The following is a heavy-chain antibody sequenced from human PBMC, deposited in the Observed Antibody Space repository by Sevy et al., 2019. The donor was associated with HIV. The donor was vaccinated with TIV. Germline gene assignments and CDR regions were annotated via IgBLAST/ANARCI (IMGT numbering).Heavy chain of an antibody. D-gene: IGHD3-16*02. V-gene: IGHV5-51*01. CDR1: GYSFTKFW. Sequence: GESLKISCQASGYSFTKFWIGWVRQMPGKGLEWMGIIYPSDSDTTYSPSFQGQVTISADKSINTTCLQWSSLKASDTAMYYCARRGGYIWDNYRYDAFDIWGQGTMVTVSS. J-gene: IGHJ3*02. CDR3: ARRGGYIWDNYRYDAFDI. CDR2: IYPSDSDT.